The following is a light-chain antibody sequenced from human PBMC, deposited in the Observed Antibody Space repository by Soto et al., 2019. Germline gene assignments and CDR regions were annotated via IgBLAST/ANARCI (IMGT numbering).Light chain of an antibody. V-gene: IGLV2-8*01. Sequence: QSVLTQPPSASGYPGQSVTISCTGTSSDVGGYNYGSWYQQHPGKARKPMIYEVSKRPPGVPDRFSGSKSGNTGSLTVSGLQAEDEADYYCSSYACNNVVFGGGTKLTV. J-gene: IGLJ2*01. CDR2: EVS. CDR1: SSDVGGYNY. CDR3: SSYACNNVV.